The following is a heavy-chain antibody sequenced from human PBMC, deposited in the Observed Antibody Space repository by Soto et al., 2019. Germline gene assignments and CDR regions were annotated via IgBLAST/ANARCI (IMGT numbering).Heavy chain of an antibody. J-gene: IGHJ3*02. V-gene: IGHV4-59*01. CDR2: IYYSGST. D-gene: IGHD3-16*02. CDR1: GGSISSYY. Sequence: PSETLSLTCTVSGGSISSYYWSWIRQPPGKGLEWIGYIYYSGSTNYNPSLKSRVTISVDTSKNQFSLKLSSVTAADTAVYYCAGRNYDYSWGSYRKNHAFDIWGQGTMVTVS. CDR3: AGRNYDYSWGSYRKNHAFDI.